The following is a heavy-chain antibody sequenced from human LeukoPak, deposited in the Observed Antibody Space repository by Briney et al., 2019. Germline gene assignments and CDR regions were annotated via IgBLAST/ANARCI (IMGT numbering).Heavy chain of an antibody. Sequence: GGSLRLSCAASGFTFSNYWMHWIRKVPGKGLVWVSHIKYDGSATNYADSVKGRFTISRDNAKNTLYLQMNSLRAEDTAVYYCVSGSLQSGYNFDYWGQGALVTVSS. CDR2: IKYDGSAT. J-gene: IGHJ4*02. V-gene: IGHV3-74*01. D-gene: IGHD3-3*01. CDR3: VSGSLQSGYNFDY. CDR1: GFTFSNYW.